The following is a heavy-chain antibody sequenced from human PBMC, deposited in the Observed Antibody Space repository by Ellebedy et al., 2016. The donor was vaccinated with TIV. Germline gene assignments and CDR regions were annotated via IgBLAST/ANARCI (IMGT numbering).Heavy chain of an antibody. D-gene: IGHD1-26*01. CDR3: AIFSAKDY. CDR2: IYSGGST. CDR1: GFTVSRNY. J-gene: IGHJ4*02. Sequence: GESLKISCAVSGFTVSRNYMSWVRQAPGKGPERVSLIYSGGSTYYAESVKGRFTISRDNSKNTLYLQMNSLRAEDTAVYYCAIFSAKDYWGQGTLVTVSS. V-gene: IGHV3-53*01.